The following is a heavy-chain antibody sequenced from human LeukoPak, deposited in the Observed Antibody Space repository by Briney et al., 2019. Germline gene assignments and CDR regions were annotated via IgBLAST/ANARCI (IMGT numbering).Heavy chain of an antibody. D-gene: IGHD3-10*01. Sequence: GGSLRLSCAASGFTFSSYAMHWVRQAPGKGLEWVAVISYDGSNKYYADSVKGRFTISRDNSKNTLYLQMNSPRAEDTAVYYCARDRYYGSGTFDPWGQGTLVTVSS. CDR3: ARDRYYGSGTFDP. CDR1: GFTFSSYA. J-gene: IGHJ5*02. CDR2: ISYDGSNK. V-gene: IGHV3-30*04.